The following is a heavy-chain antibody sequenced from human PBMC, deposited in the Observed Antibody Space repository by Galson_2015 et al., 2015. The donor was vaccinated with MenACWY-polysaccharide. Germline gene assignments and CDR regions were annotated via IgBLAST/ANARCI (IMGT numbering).Heavy chain of an antibody. CDR2: IGAYNGNT. Sequence: SVKVSCKASGYTFTSYGISWVRQAPGQGLEWMGWIGAYNGNTNYAQKLQGRVTMTTDTSTSTAYMELRSLRSDDTAVYYCARDHSSGWYGGVVRFDYWGQGTLVTVSS. V-gene: IGHV1-18*01. CDR1: GYTFTSYG. J-gene: IGHJ4*02. D-gene: IGHD6-19*01. CDR3: ARDHSSGWYGGVVRFDY.